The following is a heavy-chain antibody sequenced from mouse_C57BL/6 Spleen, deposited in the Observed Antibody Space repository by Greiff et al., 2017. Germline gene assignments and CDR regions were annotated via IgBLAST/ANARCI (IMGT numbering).Heavy chain of an antibody. J-gene: IGHJ2*01. CDR2: ISYDGSN. D-gene: IGHD1-1*01. Sequence: VQLKESGPGLVKPSQSLSLTCSVTGYSITSGHYWNWIRQFPGNKLEWMGYISYDGSNNYNPSLKNRISITRDTSKNQFFLKLNSVTTEDTATYYCAIRGYVDYWGQGTTLTVSS. CDR3: AIRGYVDY. V-gene: IGHV3-6*01. CDR1: GYSITSGHY.